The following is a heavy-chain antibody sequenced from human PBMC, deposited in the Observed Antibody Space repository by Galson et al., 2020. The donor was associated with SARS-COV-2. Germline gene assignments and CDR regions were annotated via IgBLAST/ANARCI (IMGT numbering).Heavy chain of an antibody. CDR2: ISGSGANT. D-gene: IGHD1-26*01. Sequence: GGSLRLSCAASGITFRIYAMSWVRQAPGKGLEWVSTISGSGANTYYTDSVRGRFSISRDNSKNTLYLQMGGLRAEDTAIYYCAKDDYSGIWGGIGSWGQGTLVIVSS. V-gene: IGHV3-23*01. J-gene: IGHJ5*02. CDR3: AKDDYSGIWGGIGS. CDR1: GITFRIYA.